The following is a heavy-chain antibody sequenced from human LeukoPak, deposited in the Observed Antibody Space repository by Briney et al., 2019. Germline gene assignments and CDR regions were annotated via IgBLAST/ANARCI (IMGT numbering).Heavy chain of an antibody. CDR2: IKQDGNEK. CDR3: AELGITMIGGV. CDR1: GFTFTTYW. D-gene: IGHD3-10*02. V-gene: IGHV3-7*01. Sequence: GGSLRLSCAASGFTFTTYWMSWVRQAPGKGLEWVANIKQDGNEKYYVDSVKGRFTISRDNAKNSPYLQMNSLRAEDTAVYYCAELGITMIGGVWGKGTTVTISS. J-gene: IGHJ6*04.